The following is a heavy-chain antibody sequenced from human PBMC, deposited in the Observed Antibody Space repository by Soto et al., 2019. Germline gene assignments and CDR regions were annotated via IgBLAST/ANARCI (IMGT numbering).Heavy chain of an antibody. Sequence: QVQLQESGPGLVKPSQTLSLTCTVSGGSISSGGYYWSWIRQHPGKGLEWIGYICYSGSTYYNPSLKRRVTISLDTSKNQFSLKLSSVTAADTAVYYCARTSGSYPYYFDYWGQGTLVTVSS. CDR3: ARTSGSYPYYFDY. CDR1: GGSISSGGYY. D-gene: IGHD3-10*01. J-gene: IGHJ4*02. CDR2: ICYSGST. V-gene: IGHV4-31*03.